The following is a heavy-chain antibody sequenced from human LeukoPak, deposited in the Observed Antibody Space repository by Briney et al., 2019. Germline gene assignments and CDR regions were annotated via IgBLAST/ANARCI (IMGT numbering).Heavy chain of an antibody. D-gene: IGHD5-12*01. CDR1: GFTFSSYW. CDR2: IYGGGST. J-gene: IGHJ4*02. CDR3: ARISGYSGYGWDY. V-gene: IGHV3-66*01. Sequence: GGSLRLSCAASGFTFSSYWMHWVRQAPGKGLEWVSVIYGGGSTYYADSVKGRFTISRDNSKNTLYLQMNSLRAEDTALYYCARISGYSGYGWDYWGQGTLVTVSS.